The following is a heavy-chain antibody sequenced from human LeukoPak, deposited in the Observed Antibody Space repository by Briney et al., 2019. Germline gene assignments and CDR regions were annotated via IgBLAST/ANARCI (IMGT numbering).Heavy chain of an antibody. CDR1: GDSITNTNW. CDR2: IDHRGNT. D-gene: IGHD4-17*01. Sequence: SGTLSLTCAVYGDSITNTNWWNWVRQPPGKGLEWIAEIDHRGNTNYNPSLKSRVTISADKSKNQFSLKLNSVTAADTAVYYCARGYGPGYWGQGTLVTVSA. CDR3: ARGYGPGY. J-gene: IGHJ4*02. V-gene: IGHV4-4*02.